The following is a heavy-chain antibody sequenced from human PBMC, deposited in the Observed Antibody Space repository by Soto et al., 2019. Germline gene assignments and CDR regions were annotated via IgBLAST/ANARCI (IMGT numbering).Heavy chain of an antibody. CDR2: ISVYTGKT. V-gene: IGHV1-18*01. CDR1: GYSFSSYG. CDR3: ARDPPYNDFWSGIMENYSYVMDV. D-gene: IGHD3-3*01. Sequence: GASVKVSCKASGYSFSSYGISWVRQAPGQGLEWMGWISVYTGKTQYAQELQGRVAMTTDTSTTTAYMELRSLRSDDTAVYFCARDPPYNDFWSGIMENYSYVMDVWGQGTTVTVSS. J-gene: IGHJ6*02.